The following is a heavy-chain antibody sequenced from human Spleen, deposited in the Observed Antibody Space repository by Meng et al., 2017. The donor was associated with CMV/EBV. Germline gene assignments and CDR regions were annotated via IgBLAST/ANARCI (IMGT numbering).Heavy chain of an antibody. CDR1: GFTFDDYT. Sequence: GESLKISCAASGFTFDDYTMHWVRQAPGKGLEWVSLISWDGVSTYYADSVKGRFTISRDNSKNSLYLQMNSLRTEDTALYYCAKDGRGSSGAYYFDYWDQGTLVIVSS. J-gene: IGHJ4*02. CDR3: AKDGRGSSGAYYFDY. D-gene: IGHD6-6*01. CDR2: ISWDGVST. V-gene: IGHV3-43*01.